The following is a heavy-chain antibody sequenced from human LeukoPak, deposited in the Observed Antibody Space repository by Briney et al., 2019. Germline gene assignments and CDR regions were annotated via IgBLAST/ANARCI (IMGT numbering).Heavy chain of an antibody. V-gene: IGHV3-21*06. CDR2: IIGSGSEM. Sequence: TGGSLRLSCGVSGFTFNSYSMNWVRQAPGKGLEWVASIIGSGSEMFYADSLKGRFTISRDNSENSLYPQMNSLRVEDTAVYYCAKVQSDIVGAMFFAFDVWGQGTMVSVSS. D-gene: IGHD1-26*01. CDR3: AKVQSDIVGAMFFAFDV. CDR1: GFTFNSYS. J-gene: IGHJ3*01.